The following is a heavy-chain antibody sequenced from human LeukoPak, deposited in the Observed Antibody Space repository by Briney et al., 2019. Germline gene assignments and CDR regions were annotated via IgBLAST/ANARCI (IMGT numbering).Heavy chain of an antibody. CDR3: ASGGWPTDY. CDR2: IYPGDSDT. D-gene: IGHD2-15*01. Sequence: AESLKISSKGSGYTFTTYSIAWVCQMPGKGLEWMGIIYPGDSDTRYSPSFQGQVTISADKSISTAYLQWSSLKASDTAMYYCASGGWPTDYWARGPRVTVSS. CDR1: GYTFTTYS. J-gene: IGHJ4*02. V-gene: IGHV5-51*01.